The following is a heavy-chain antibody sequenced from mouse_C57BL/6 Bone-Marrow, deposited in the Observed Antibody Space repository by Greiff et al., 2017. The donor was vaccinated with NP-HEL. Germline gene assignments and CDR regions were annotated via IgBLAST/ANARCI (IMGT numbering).Heavy chain of an antibody. V-gene: IGHV1-50*01. CDR1: GYTFTSYW. CDR3: ARDAIYDGYYVDY. Sequence: QVQLQQPGAELVKPGASVKLSCKASGYTFTSYWMQWVKRRPGQGLEWIGEIDPSDSYTTYNQKFKGKATLTVDTSSSTAYMQLSSLTSEDSAVYYCARDAIYDGYYVDYWGQGTTLTVSS. D-gene: IGHD2-3*01. CDR2: IDPSDSYT. J-gene: IGHJ2*01.